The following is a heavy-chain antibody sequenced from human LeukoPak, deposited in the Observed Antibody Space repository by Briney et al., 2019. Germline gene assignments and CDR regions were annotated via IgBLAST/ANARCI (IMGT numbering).Heavy chain of an antibody. CDR3: AKVIYGDYIDY. CDR2: ISGSGGST. Sequence: GKXLXXVSAISGSGGSTYYADSVKGRFTISRDNSKNTLYLQMNSLRAEDTAVYYCAKVIYGDYIDYWGQGTLVTVSS. V-gene: IGHV3-23*01. J-gene: IGHJ4*02. D-gene: IGHD4-17*01.